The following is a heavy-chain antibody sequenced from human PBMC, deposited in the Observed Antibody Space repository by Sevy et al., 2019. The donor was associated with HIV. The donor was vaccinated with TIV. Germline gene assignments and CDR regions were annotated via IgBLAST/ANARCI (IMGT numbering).Heavy chain of an antibody. V-gene: IGHV3-9*01. Sequence: GGSLRLSCAASGFTFDDYAMHWVRQAPGKGLEWVSGISWNGGSIGYADSVKGRFTVSRDNAKNSLYLQMDSLRAEDTAVYYWARDLPASATTVAHFDYWGQGTLVTVSS. D-gene: IGHD4-17*01. J-gene: IGHJ4*02. CDR2: ISWNGGSI. CDR3: ARDLPASATTVAHFDY. CDR1: GFTFDDYA.